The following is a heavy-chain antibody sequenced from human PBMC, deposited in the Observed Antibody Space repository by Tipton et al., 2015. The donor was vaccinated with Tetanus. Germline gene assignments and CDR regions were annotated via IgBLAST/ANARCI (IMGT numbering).Heavy chain of an antibody. Sequence: TLSLTCTVSGDSISSSKAYWSWIRQPPGKGLEWIGYIYYMGSTNYNPSLKSRVTISKDASKNAFSLKMTSVTAADTAVYFCARANNEFPKKGPFDYWGQGALVIVSS. CDR2: IYYMGST. CDR3: ARANNEFPKKGPFDY. CDR1: GDSISSSKAY. V-gene: IGHV4-30-4*01. J-gene: IGHJ4*02. D-gene: IGHD1-1*01.